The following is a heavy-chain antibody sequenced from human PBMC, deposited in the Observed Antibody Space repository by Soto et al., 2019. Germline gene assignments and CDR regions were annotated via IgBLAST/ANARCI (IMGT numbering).Heavy chain of an antibody. Sequence: QVQLQQWGAGLLKPSETLSLTCAVYGGSFSGYYWNWIRQPPGKGLEWIGEINHSGSTNYNPSLTSRVTISVDTSKNQFSLKLSSVTAADTAVYYCARQPRFDPWGQGTLVTVSS. J-gene: IGHJ5*02. CDR2: INHSGST. V-gene: IGHV4-34*01. CDR3: ARQPRFDP. CDR1: GGSFSGYY.